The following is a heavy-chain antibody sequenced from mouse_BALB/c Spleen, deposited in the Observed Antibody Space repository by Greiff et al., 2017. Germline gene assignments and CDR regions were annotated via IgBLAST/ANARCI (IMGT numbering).Heavy chain of an antibody. V-gene: IGHV7-3*02. Sequence: EVKLMESGGGLVQPGGSLRLSCATSGFTFTDYYMSWVRQPPGKALEWLGFIRNKANGYTTEYSASVKGRFTISRDNSQSILYLQMNTLRAEDSATYYCARDKETGTGYFDVWGAGTTVTVSS. J-gene: IGHJ1*01. CDR1: GFTFTDYY. CDR3: ARDKETGTGYFDV. CDR2: IRNKANGYTT. D-gene: IGHD4-1*01.